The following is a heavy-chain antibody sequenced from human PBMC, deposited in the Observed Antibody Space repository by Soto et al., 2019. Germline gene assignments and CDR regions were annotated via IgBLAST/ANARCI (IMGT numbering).Heavy chain of an antibody. CDR1: GGTFSSYA. V-gene: IGHV1-69*06. CDR2: IIPIFGTA. Sequence: QVQLVQSGAEVKKPGSSVKVSCKASGGTFSSYAISWVRPAPGQGLEWMGGIIPIFGTANYAQKFQGRVTITAAKSTSTAYMELSRLRSEDTAVYYCARWPARLASIYGSGSYLNWFDPWGQGTLVTVSS. D-gene: IGHD3-10*01. CDR3: ARWPARLASIYGSGSYLNWFDP. J-gene: IGHJ5*02.